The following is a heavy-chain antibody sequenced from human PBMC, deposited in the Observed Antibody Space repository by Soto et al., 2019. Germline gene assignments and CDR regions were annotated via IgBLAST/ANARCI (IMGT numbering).Heavy chain of an antibody. CDR2: INSDGSST. V-gene: IGHV3-74*01. J-gene: IGHJ4*02. D-gene: IGHD3-3*01. CDR3: ARAPPATNFWSGYGTLGTFDY. Sequence: GGSLRLSCAASGFTFSSYWMHWVRQAPGKGLVWVSRINSDGSSTSYADSVKGRFTISRDDAKNTLYLQMNSLRAEDTAVYYCARAPPATNFWSGYGTLGTFDYWGQGTLVTVSS. CDR1: GFTFSSYW.